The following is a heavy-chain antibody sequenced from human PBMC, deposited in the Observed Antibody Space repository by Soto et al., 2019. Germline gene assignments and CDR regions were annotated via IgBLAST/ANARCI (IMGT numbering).Heavy chain of an antibody. CDR3: ARDARDGYNSYY. D-gene: IGHD5-12*01. V-gene: IGHV1-69*13. J-gene: IGHJ4*02. CDR2: IIPIFGTA. CDR1: GGGFSGDA. Sequence: GASVKGSWKAAGGGFSGDAISWVRQAPGQGLEWMGGIIPIFGTANYAQKFQGRVTITADESTSTAYMELSSLRSEDTAAYYCARDARDGYNSYYWGQGTLVTVPS.